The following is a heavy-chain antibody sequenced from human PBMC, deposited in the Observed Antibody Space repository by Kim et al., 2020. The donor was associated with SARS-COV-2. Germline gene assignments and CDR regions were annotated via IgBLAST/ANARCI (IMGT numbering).Heavy chain of an antibody. CDR1: GFRFRDHA. CDR2: IWFDGSER. D-gene: IGHD3-10*01. V-gene: IGHV3-33*01. J-gene: IGHJ6*02. Sequence: GGSLRLSCEVSGFRFRDHAMHWVRQAPGKGLEWMAVIWFDGSERYYTDSMRGRLTITRDNSKNTLHLEMSSLSAEDTAVYYCARALVGEDVWENDLYLDVWGQGTTVTVPS. CDR3: ARALVGEDVWENDLYLDV.